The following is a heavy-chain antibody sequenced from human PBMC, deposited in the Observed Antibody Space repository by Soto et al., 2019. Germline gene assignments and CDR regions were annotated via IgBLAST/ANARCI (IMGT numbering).Heavy chain of an antibody. CDR1: GGTFSSYT. J-gene: IGHJ5*02. CDR2: IIPIFGTT. D-gene: IGHD6-19*01. CDR3: ARYASSGNNSVWYTFDP. Sequence: SVKVSCKASGGTFSSYTINWVRQAPGQGLEWMGGIIPIFGTTNYAKKFQGRVTITADESTSTAYMELSSLRSEDTAVYYCARYASSGNNSVWYTFDPWGQGTLVTVS. V-gene: IGHV1-69*13.